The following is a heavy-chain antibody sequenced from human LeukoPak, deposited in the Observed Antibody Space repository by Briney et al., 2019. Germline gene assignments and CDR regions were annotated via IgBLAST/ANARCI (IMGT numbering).Heavy chain of an antibody. Sequence: SETLSLTCTVSGGSISSYYWSWIRQPPGKGLEWIGYIYYSGSTNYNPSLKSRVTISVDTSKNQFSLKLSSVTAADTAVYYCARESIAEAGTSPYNWFDPWGQGTLVTVSS. V-gene: IGHV4-59*01. CDR2: IYYSGST. D-gene: IGHD6-19*01. CDR1: GGSISSYY. CDR3: ARESIAEAGTSPYNWFDP. J-gene: IGHJ5*02.